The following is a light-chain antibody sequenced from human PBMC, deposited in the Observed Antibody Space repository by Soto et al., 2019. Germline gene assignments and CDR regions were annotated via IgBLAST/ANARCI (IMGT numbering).Light chain of an antibody. CDR1: QSISSY. V-gene: IGKV1-39*01. Sequence: DIQMTQSPSSLSASVGDRVTITCRASQSISSYLNWYQQKPGKAPKLLIYAASSFQSGVPSRFSGSGSRTDFTLTISSLQPEDFATYYCQQSYSTPRWTSGKGTKVEIK. CDR3: QQSYSTPRWT. J-gene: IGKJ1*01. CDR2: AAS.